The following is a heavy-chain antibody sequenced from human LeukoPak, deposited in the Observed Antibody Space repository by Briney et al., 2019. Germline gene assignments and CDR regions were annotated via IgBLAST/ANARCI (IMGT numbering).Heavy chain of an antibody. CDR3: ARDPVCSGGSCHADYYYGMDV. CDR2: ISSSSSYI. D-gene: IGHD2-15*01. V-gene: IGHV3-21*01. Sequence: GGSLRLSCAASGFTFSSYSMNWVRQAPGKGLEWVSSISSSSSYIYYADSVKGRFTISRDNAKNSLYLQMNSLRAEDTAVYYCARDPVCSGGSCHADYYYGMDVWGQGTTVTVSS. J-gene: IGHJ6*02. CDR1: GFTFSSYS.